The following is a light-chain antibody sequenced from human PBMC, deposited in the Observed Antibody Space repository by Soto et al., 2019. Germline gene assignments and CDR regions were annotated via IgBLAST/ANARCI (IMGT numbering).Light chain of an antibody. CDR2: EVT. CDR3: YSYTSSSTYV. J-gene: IGLJ1*01. Sequence: QSVLTQPASVSGSPGQSITISCTGTSTDIGSYRFVSWYQQYPGKVPKLMIYEVTKRPSGVSDRFSGSKSGNTASLTISGLQAEDEADYYCYSYTSSSTYVFGTGTKVTVL. CDR1: STDIGSYRF. V-gene: IGLV2-14*02.